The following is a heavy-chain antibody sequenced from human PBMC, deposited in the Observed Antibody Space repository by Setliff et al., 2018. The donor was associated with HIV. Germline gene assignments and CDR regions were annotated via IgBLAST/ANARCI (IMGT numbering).Heavy chain of an antibody. V-gene: IGHV3-53*01. D-gene: IGHD3-22*01. CDR2: IYSGGST. CDR1: GFTVSSNY. J-gene: IGHJ6*02. Sequence: GGSLRLSCAASGFTVSSNYMSWVRQAPGKGLEWVSVIYSGGSTYYADSVKGRFTISRDNSKNTLYLQMNSLRAEDTAVYYCARDINHYDSSGHYYYYGMDVWGQGTTVTVSS. CDR3: ARDINHYDSSGHYYYYGMDV.